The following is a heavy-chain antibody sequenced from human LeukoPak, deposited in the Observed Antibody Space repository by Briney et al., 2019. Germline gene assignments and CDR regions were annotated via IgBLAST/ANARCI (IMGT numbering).Heavy chain of an antibody. CDR1: GFTFSSYE. V-gene: IGHV3-48*03. CDR2: ISSSGSSI. D-gene: IGHD3-22*01. CDR3: ARGVYYDSSGYGFGP. J-gene: IGHJ5*02. Sequence: GGSLRLSCAASGFTFSSYEMNWVRQAPGKGLEGISYISSSGSSIYYADSVKGRFTISRDNAKNSLFLQMNSLRAEDTAVYYCARGVYYDSSGYGFGPWGQGTLVTVSS.